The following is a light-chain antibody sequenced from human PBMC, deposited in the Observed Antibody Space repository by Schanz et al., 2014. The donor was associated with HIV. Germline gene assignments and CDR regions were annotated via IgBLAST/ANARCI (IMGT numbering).Light chain of an antibody. J-gene: IGKJ2*03. CDR2: GAS. CDR3: QQYGRSTYTYS. V-gene: IGKV3-20*01. CDR1: QTVTSDF. Sequence: EIVLTQSPGTLSLSPGERATLPCRASQTVTSDFLAWYQQTPGQAPRLLIYGASSRATGIPDRFSGSGSGTDFTLTISSLEPEDSAVYYCQQYGRSTYTYSFGQGTKLEIK.